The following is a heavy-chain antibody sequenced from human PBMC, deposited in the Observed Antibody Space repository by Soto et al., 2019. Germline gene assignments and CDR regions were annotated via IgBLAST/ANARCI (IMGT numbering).Heavy chain of an antibody. V-gene: IGHV3-30*03. J-gene: IGHJ3*02. D-gene: IGHD6-13*01. CDR1: GFTFSSYA. CDR3: ARRDSIAAAGGAFDI. CDR2: ISYDGSNK. Sequence: GGSLRLSCAASGFTFSSYAMSWVRQAPGKGLEWVAVISYDGSNKYYADSVKGRFTISRDNSKNTLYLQMNSLRPEDTAVYYCARRDSIAAAGGAFDIWGQGTMDTVSS.